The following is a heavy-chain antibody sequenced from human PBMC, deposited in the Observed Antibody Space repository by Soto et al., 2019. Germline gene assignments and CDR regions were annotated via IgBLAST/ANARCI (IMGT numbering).Heavy chain of an antibody. CDR3: ANTRSGPSDY. D-gene: IGHD3-3*01. V-gene: IGHV3-7*01. Sequence: GGSLRLSCAASGFTFSDYWMSWVRQAPGKGLEWVASIKQDGSEKFYVDSVKGRFTISRDNAKSSLYLQMNSLRAEDTAVYYCANTRSGPSDYWGQGMLVTVSS. CDR2: IKQDGSEK. J-gene: IGHJ4*02. CDR1: GFTFSDYW.